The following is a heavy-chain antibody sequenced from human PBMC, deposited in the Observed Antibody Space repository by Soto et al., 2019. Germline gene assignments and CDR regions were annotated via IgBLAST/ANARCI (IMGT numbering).Heavy chain of an antibody. D-gene: IGHD3-10*01. CDR2: ISSSGSTM. CDR3: ARRGARGHTDALDV. CDR1: GFTFGSHE. J-gene: IGHJ3*01. V-gene: IGHV3-48*03. Sequence: GSLRLSCAASGFTFGSHEMNCVRQAPGKGLEWVSYISSSGSTMYCADSVKGRFTISRDNAKNSLYLQMNSLRAEDTAVYYCARRGARGHTDALDVWGQGTMVTVSS.